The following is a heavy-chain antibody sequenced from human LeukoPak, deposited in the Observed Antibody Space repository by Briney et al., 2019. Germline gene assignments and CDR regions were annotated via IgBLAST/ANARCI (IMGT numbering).Heavy chain of an antibody. Sequence: GGSLRLSCAATGFTFDHYAMHWVRQAPGKGLEWVSVIYSGGSTYYADSVKGRFTISRDNSKNTLYLQMNSLRAEDTAVYYCAGYGGNSDFDYWGQGTLVTVSS. CDR2: IYSGGST. CDR3: AGYGGNSDFDY. V-gene: IGHV3-53*01. D-gene: IGHD4-23*01. J-gene: IGHJ4*02. CDR1: GFTFDHYA.